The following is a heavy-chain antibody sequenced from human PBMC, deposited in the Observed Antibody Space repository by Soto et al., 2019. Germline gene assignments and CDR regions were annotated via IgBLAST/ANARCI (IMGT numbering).Heavy chain of an antibody. CDR3: ARGGAARPVSWFDP. CDR2: IYSGGST. J-gene: IGHJ5*02. D-gene: IGHD6-6*01. Sequence: GGSLRLSCAASGFTVSSNYMSWVRQAPGQGLEWVSVIYSGGSTYYADSVKGRFTISRDNSKNTLYLQMNSLTAEDTAVYYCARGGAARPVSWFDPWGQGTLVTVSS. CDR1: GFTVSSNY. V-gene: IGHV3-53*01.